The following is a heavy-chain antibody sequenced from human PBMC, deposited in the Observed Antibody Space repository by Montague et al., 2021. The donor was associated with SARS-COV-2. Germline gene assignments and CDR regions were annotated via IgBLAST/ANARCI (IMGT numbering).Heavy chain of an antibody. CDR3: ARTYGSGRGFDL. V-gene: IGHV2-70*01. Sequence: PALVKPTQTLTLTCTFSGFSLSTSGVGVGWIRQPPGKALEWLALIYWDDDKYYSTSLKTRLTISKDTSKNQVVLTMTNMDPVDTATYYCARTYGSGRGFDLWGRGTLVSLSS. CDR2: IYWDDDK. CDR1: GFSLSTSGVG. J-gene: IGHJ2*01. D-gene: IGHD3-10*01.